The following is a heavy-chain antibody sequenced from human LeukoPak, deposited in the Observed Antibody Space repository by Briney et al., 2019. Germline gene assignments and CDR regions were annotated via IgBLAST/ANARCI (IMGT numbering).Heavy chain of an antibody. J-gene: IGHJ5*02. CDR1: GFTFSNYA. V-gene: IGHV3-23*01. CDR3: AKNTNTDWFDP. D-gene: IGHD2-2*02. Sequence: GGSLRLPCAASGFTFSNYAMSWVRQAPGKGLEWVSAISGSGGSTYYADSVKGRFTISRDNSKNTLYLQMNSLRAEDTALYYCAKNTNTDWFDPWGQGTLLTVSS. CDR2: ISGSGGST.